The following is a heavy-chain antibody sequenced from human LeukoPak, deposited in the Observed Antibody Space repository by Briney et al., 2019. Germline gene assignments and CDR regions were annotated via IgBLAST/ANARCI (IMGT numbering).Heavy chain of an antibody. Sequence: PSDTMSLNFTVSRGTISSSSYFWCSIRQPPGKLLGWIGSIYYSGTTYCNPSLKRRVTISVDTSKNPFSLKLSSVTAADTAVYHCAKKQRRYGPFDYWGQGTLVTVSS. J-gene: IGHJ4*02. CDR2: IYYSGTT. D-gene: IGHD5-18*01. CDR3: AKKQRRYGPFDY. V-gene: IGHV4-39*01. CDR1: RGTISSSSYF.